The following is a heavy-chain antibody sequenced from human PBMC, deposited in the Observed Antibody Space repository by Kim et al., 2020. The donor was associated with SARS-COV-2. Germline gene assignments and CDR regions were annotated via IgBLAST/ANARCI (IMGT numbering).Heavy chain of an antibody. Sequence: GGSLRLSCAASGFTFSSYAMHWVRQAPGKGLEWVAVISYDGSNKYYADSVKGRFTISRDNAKNPLYLQMNSLRAEDTAVYYCAREEGGCSGGSCYARYYFFGMDVWGQGTPVTVSS. CDR2: ISYDGSNK. V-gene: IGHV3-30*04. D-gene: IGHD2-15*01. J-gene: IGHJ6*02. CDR3: AREEGGCSGGSCYARYYFFGMDV. CDR1: GFTFSSYA.